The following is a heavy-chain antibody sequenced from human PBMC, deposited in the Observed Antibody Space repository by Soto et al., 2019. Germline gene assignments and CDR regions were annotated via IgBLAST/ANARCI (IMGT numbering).Heavy chain of an antibody. V-gene: IGHV1-69*13. CDR3: ARWFGELSFTGFYYYYGMDV. J-gene: IGHJ6*02. CDR2: IIPIFGTA. CDR1: GGTFSSYA. Sequence: GASVKVSCKASGGTFSSYAISWVRQAPGQGLEWMGGIIPIFGTANYAQKFQGRVTITADESTSTAYMELSSLRSEDTAAYYCARWFGELSFTGFYYYYGMDVWGQGTTVTVSS. D-gene: IGHD3-10*01.